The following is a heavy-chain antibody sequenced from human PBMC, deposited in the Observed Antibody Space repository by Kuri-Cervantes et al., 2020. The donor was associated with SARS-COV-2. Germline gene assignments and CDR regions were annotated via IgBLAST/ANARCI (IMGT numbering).Heavy chain of an antibody. D-gene: IGHD1-26*01. CDR2: ISYDGSNK. CDR3: AKEIRATTRFDAFDI. V-gene: IGHV3-30*18. J-gene: IGHJ3*02. CDR1: GFTFSSYG. Sequence: GGSLRLSCAASGFTFSSYGMHWVRQALGKGLEWVAVISYDGSNKYYADSVKGRFTISRDNSKDTLYLQMNSLRAEDTAVYYCAKEIRATTRFDAFDIWGQGTMVTVSS.